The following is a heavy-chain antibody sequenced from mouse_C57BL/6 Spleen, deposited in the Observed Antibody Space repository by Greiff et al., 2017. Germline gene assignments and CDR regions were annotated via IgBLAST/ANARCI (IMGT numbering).Heavy chain of an antibody. V-gene: IGHV5-6*01. Sequence: EVKVVESGGDLVKPGGSLKLSCAASGFTFSSYGMSWVRQTPDKRLEWVATISSGGSYNYYPDSVKGRFTISRDNAKNTLYLQMSSLKSEDTAMYYCARQSEAWFAYWGQGTLVTVSA. J-gene: IGHJ3*01. CDR1: GFTFSSYG. CDR2: ISSGGSYN. CDR3: ARQSEAWFAY.